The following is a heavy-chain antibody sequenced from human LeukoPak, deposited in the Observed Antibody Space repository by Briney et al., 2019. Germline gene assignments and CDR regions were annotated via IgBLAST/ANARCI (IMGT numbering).Heavy chain of an antibody. V-gene: IGHV1-46*01. Sequence: ASVKVSCKASGYTFTNYHMHWVRQAPGQGLEWMGIINPYGGRTSYAQKFQGRVTMTTDTSTSTVYIELSSLITDDPAVYYCARGDGEGTAIYAFEIWGQGTMVPVSS. CDR3: ARGDGEGTAIYAFEI. CDR1: GYTFTNYH. J-gene: IGHJ3*02. CDR2: INPYGGRT. D-gene: IGHD2-21*02.